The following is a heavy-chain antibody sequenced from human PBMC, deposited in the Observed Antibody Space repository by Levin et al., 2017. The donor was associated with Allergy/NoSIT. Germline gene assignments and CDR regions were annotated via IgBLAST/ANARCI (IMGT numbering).Heavy chain of an antibody. V-gene: IGHV1-18*01. CDR2: ISPYNCDT. Sequence: ASVKVSCKASGYSFTFFGISWVRQAPGQGLEWMGWISPYNCDTNYAQKFQGRVTMTTDTSTSTAYMDLRGPRSDHTAVHYCAREMADTAADTFDIWGQGTMVTVFS. CDR3: AREMADTAADTFDI. CDR1: GYSFTFFG. D-gene: IGHD5-18*01. J-gene: IGHJ3*02.